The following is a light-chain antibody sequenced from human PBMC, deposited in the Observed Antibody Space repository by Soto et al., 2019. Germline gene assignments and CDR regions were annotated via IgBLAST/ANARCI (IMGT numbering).Light chain of an antibody. V-gene: IGLV2-14*01. CDR1: SSDVGGYNY. Sequence: QSVLTQPASVSGSPGQSITISCTGTSSDVGGYNYVSWYQQHPGKAPKLMIYDVSNRPSGVSNRFSGSKSGNTASLTISGLQAEDEADYYCSSYATTNTSCVLGTGTKVTV. J-gene: IGLJ1*01. CDR2: DVS. CDR3: SSYATTNTSCV.